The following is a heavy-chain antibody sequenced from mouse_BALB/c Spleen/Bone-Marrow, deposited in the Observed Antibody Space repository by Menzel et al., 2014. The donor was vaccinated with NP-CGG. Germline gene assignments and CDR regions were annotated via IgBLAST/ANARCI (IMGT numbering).Heavy chain of an antibody. D-gene: IGHD2-2*01. J-gene: IGHJ4*01. V-gene: IGHV5-12-1*01. CDR2: ISSGGGST. Sequence: EVNLVESGGGLVKPGGSLKLSCAASGFAFSGNDMSWVRQTPEKRLEWVAYISSGGGSTYYPDTVKGRFTISRDNAKNILYLQMNSLKSEDTAMYYCARQRGYAYAMDYWGQGTSVTVSS. CDR1: GFAFSGND. CDR3: ARQRGYAYAMDY.